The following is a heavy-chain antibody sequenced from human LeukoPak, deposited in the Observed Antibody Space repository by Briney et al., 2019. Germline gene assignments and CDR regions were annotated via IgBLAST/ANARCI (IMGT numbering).Heavy chain of an antibody. J-gene: IGHJ2*01. CDR2: VYVSGST. D-gene: IGHD6-19*01. V-gene: IGHV4-61*02. Sequence: PSQTLSLTCTVSGGSISSGGYYWSWIRQPAGKGLEWIGRVYVSGSTYYNPSLKSRVNISLDTSKNQFSLSLSSVTAADTALYYCTRDKSRHWLIHWYFDLWGRGTLVTVSS. CDR1: GGSISSGGYY. CDR3: TRDKSRHWLIHWYFDL.